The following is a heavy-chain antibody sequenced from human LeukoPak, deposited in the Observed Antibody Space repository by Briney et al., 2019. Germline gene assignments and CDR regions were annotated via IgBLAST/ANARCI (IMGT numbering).Heavy chain of an antibody. D-gene: IGHD6-19*01. Sequence: SETLSLTCTVSGGSIRSSYYYWGWIRQPPGKGLEWIGEINHSGSTNYNPSLKSRVTISVDTSKNQFSLKLSSVTAADTAVYYCARGRSGWPRYFQHWGQGTLVTVSS. V-gene: IGHV4-39*07. J-gene: IGHJ1*01. CDR3: ARGRSGWPRYFQH. CDR2: INHSGST. CDR1: GGSIRSSYYY.